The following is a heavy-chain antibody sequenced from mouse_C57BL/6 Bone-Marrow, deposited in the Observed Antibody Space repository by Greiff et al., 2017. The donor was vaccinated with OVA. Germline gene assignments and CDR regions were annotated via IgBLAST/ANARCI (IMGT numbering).Heavy chain of an antibody. D-gene: IGHD1-1*01. V-gene: IGHV1-4*01. CDR2: INPSSGYT. J-gene: IGHJ1*03. CDR1: GFTFTSYT. CDR3: ASSGNYYYSSYWYFDV. Sequence: VQLQQSGAELARPGASVKMSCKASGFTFTSYTMHWVKQRPGQGLEWIGYINPSSGYTKYNQKFKDKATLTADKSSSTAYMQLSSLTSKDSAVYYGASSGNYYYSSYWYFDVWGTGTTVTVSS.